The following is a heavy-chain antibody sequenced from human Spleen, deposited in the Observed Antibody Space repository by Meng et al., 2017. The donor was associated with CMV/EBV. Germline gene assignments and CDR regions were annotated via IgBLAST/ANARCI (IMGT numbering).Heavy chain of an antibody. Sequence: GGSLRLSCAASGFTLSSFAMGWVRQAPGRGLEWVSTIGGYGDRTFNADSVKGRFTVTRDNSKNTLYLQMNSLRDEDTAVYYCAKDRGYFGSGGDYFDDWGQGTLVTVSS. D-gene: IGHD3-10*01. CDR3: AKDRGYFGSGGDYFDD. CDR2: IGGYGDRT. V-gene: IGHV3-23*01. J-gene: IGHJ4*02. CDR1: GFTLSSFA.